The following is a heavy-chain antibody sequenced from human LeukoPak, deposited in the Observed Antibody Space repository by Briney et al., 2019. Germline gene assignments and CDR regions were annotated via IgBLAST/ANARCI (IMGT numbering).Heavy chain of an antibody. CDR2: ISWNSDNI. Sequence: GGSLRLSCAASGFTFDDYAMHWVRQAPGKGLEWVSGISWNSDNIGYADSVKGRFTISRDNAKNSLYLQMNSLRAADTALYYCATLSVVVVPAELNWGQGTLVTVSS. CDR1: GFTFDDYA. J-gene: IGHJ4*02. CDR3: ATLSVVVVPAELN. D-gene: IGHD2-15*01. V-gene: IGHV3-9*01.